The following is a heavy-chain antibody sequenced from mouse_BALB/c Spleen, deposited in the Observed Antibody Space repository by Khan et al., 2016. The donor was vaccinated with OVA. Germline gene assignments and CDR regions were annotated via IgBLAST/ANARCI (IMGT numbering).Heavy chain of an antibody. CDR3: ARRGLRWDVDY. CDR1: GYTFINYW. CDR2: INPSTGYT. V-gene: IGHV1-7*01. Sequence: VELVESGAELAKPGASVKMSCKASGYTFINYWILWVKQRPGQGLEWIGYINPSTGYTEYNQNFKDKATLTADTSSSTAYMQLSSLTSEDSAVYYCARRGLRWDVDYWGQGTTLTVSS. J-gene: IGHJ2*01. D-gene: IGHD1-1*01.